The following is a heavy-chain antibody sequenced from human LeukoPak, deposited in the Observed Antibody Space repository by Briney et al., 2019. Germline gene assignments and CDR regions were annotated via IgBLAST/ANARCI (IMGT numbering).Heavy chain of an antibody. D-gene: IGHD3-9*01. CDR2: INPNSDDT. CDR1: Y. V-gene: IGHV1-2*02. CDR3: ARANVLTGYYILDH. J-gene: IGHJ4*02. Sequence: YMRWVRQSHGQGLEWMGWINPNSDDTSFAQRFQGRVTMTRDTSISTAYMELSRLRSDDTAVYYCARANVLTGYYILDHWGQGTLVTVSS.